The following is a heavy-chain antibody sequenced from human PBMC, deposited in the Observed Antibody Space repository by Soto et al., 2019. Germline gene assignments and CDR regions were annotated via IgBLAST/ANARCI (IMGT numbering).Heavy chain of an antibody. V-gene: IGHV2-5*02. CDR3: AHTPYFGAPLDY. D-gene: IGHD3-16*01. Sequence: QITLKESGPPLVKPTQTLTLTCTFSGFSLSTGAVGVGGIRQPPGKALEWLGVIYWDDDKRYSPSLKSRLTLSKDTSKNQVVLTMTNMDPVDTATYYCAHTPYFGAPLDYWGQGTLVTVSS. CDR2: IYWDDDK. CDR1: GFSLSTGAVG. J-gene: IGHJ4*02.